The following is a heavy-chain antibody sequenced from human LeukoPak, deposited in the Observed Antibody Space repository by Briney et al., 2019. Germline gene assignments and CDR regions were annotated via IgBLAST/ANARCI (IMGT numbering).Heavy chain of an antibody. CDR1: GFTFSDYY. CDR3: ASGYSSSWYSRGMDV. J-gene: IGHJ6*02. D-gene: IGHD6-13*01. V-gene: IGHV3-11*01. CDR2: ISSSGSTI. Sequence: PGGSLRLSCAASGFTFSDYYMSWIRQAPGKGLEWVSYISSSGSTIYYADSAKGRFTISRDNAKNSLYLQMNSLRAEDTAVYYCASGYSSSWYSRGMDVWGQGTTVTVSS.